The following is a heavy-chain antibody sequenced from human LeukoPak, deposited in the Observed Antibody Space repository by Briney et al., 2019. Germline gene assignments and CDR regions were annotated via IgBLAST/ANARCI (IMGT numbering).Heavy chain of an antibody. D-gene: IGHD3-9*01. J-gene: IGHJ4*02. CDR1: GDSISTSKSY. Sequence: SETLSLTCTVSGDSISTSKSYWGWIRQPPLKGLEWIGSIYYTGNTYYNPSLKSRVTIFVDTSKNQFSLKLSSVTAADTAVYYCASFSPGLRYFDWLPDYWGQGTLVTVSS. CDR3: ASFSPGLRYFDWLPDY. V-gene: IGHV4-39*01. CDR2: IYYTGNT.